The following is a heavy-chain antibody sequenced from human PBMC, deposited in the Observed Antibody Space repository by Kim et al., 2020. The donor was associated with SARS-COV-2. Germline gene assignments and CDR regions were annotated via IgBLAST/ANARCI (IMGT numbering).Heavy chain of an antibody. D-gene: IGHD6-6*01. CDR3: ATTTAYSSSSWSDP. V-gene: IGHV1-24*01. J-gene: IGHJ5*02. CDR2: FDPEDGET. Sequence: ASVKVSCKVSGYTLTELSLHWVRQAPGKGLEWMGGFDPEDGETIYAQKFQGRVTMTEDTSTDTAYMELSRLRSEDTAVYYCATTTAYSSSSWSDPWGQGTLVTVSS. CDR1: GYTLTELS.